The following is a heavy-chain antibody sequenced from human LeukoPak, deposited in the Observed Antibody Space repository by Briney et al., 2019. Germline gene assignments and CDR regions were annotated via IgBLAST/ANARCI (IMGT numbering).Heavy chain of an antibody. CDR3: AREKEGYCSRTSCYLDYYYYYMDV. CDR1: GFTFSRYW. D-gene: IGHD2-2*01. Sequence: GGSPRLSCAASGFTFSRYWMTWVRQAPGKGLEWVANIKQDGSEKYYVDSVKGRFTISRDNAKNSLYLQMNSLRAEDTAVYYCAREKEGYCSRTSCYLDYYYYYMDVWGKGTTVTISS. CDR2: IKQDGSEK. J-gene: IGHJ6*03. V-gene: IGHV3-7*01.